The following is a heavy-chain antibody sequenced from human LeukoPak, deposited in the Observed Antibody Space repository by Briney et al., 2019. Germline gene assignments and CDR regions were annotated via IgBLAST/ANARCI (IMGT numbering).Heavy chain of an antibody. CDR3: ARGARIEVVVVAATLAYYFDY. D-gene: IGHD2-15*01. CDR2: INHSGST. V-gene: IGHV4-34*01. J-gene: IGHJ4*02. Sequence: SETLSLICAVYGGSFSGYYWSWIRQPPGKGLEWIGEINHSGSTNYNPSLKSRVTISVDTSKNQFSLKLSSVTAADTAVYYCARGARIEVVVVAATLAYYFDYWGQGTLVTVSS. CDR1: GGSFSGYY.